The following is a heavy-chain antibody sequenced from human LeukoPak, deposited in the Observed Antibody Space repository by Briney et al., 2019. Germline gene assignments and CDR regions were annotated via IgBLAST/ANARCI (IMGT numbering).Heavy chain of an antibody. CDR1: GGSITNYY. CDR2: IYYSGST. CDR3: ARGGGSGSLNN. V-gene: IGHV4-59*01. Sequence: SETLSLTCTVSGGSITNYYWSWIRQPPGKGLEWIGYIYYSGSTNYNPSLKSRVTISVDTSKNQFSLKLSSVTAADTAVYYCARGGGSGSLNNWGQGTLVTVSS. D-gene: IGHD1-26*01. J-gene: IGHJ4*02.